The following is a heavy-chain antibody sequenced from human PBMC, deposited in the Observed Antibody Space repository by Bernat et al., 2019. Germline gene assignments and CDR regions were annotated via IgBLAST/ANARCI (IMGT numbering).Heavy chain of an antibody. CDR2: INTNNGNT. J-gene: IGHJ4*02. CDR1: GYTFNDYA. D-gene: IGHD6-19*01. CDR3: AREEGTAGDGDY. Sequence: QVQLVQSGPEVKKPGASVKVSCKASGYTFNDYAITWVRQAPGQGLEWVGWINTNNGNTNFAQNFQGRVTMTTDTSATTVYMELNTLTSDDTAMYYCAREEGTAGDGDYGGQGNRVTVSS. V-gene: IGHV1-18*01.